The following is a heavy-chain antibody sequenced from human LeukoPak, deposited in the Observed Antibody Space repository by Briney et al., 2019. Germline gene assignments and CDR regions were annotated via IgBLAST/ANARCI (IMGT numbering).Heavy chain of an antibody. CDR3: AKVRVDTAMVDAFDI. Sequence: GGPLRLSCAASGLRFSNYGMHWVRQAPGKGLEWVAYIRFDGSSKYFADSVKGRFIISRDNFQNTLILQMSNLKVEDTAVYYCAKVRVDTAMVDAFDIWGQGTRVVVSS. D-gene: IGHD5-18*01. CDR1: GLRFSNYG. V-gene: IGHV3-30*02. J-gene: IGHJ3*02. CDR2: IRFDGSSK.